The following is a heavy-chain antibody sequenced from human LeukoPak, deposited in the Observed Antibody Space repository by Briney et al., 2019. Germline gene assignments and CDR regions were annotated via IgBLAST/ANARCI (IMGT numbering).Heavy chain of an antibody. J-gene: IGHJ4*02. CDR3: ARTSIVVVPAALLFDY. D-gene: IGHD2-2*01. CDR2: IYYSGST. V-gene: IGHV4-31*03. CDR1: GGSISSGGYY. Sequence: SQTLSLTCTVSGGSISSGGYYWSWIRQHPGKGLEWIGYIYYSGSTYYNPSLKSRVTISVDTSKNQFSLKLSSVTAADTAVYYCARTSIVVVPAALLFDYWGQGTLVTVSS.